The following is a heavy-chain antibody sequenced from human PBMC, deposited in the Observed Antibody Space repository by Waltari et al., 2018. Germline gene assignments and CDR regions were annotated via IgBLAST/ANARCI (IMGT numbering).Heavy chain of an antibody. Sequence: QVELQESGPGLVKPSETLSLTCTVSGGSVTGANWSWVRQPAGKGLVWIGRILASGGTDYNPSFKSRVTMSVDTSKNEFSLRLTSVTAADTAVYYCARGNYGLFSGHYSDLWGRGTRVTVSS. CDR1: GGSVTGAN. D-gene: IGHD3-3*01. V-gene: IGHV4-4*07. J-gene: IGHJ5*02. CDR3: ARGNYGLFSGHYSDL. CDR2: ILASGGT.